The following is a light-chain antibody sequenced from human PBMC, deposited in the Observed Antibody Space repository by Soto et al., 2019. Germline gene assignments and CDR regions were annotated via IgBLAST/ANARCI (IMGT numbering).Light chain of an antibody. J-gene: IGKJ1*01. CDR3: HQYYTYPQT. Sequence: DIQMTQSPSTLSASVGDRVTITCRASQSISGWLAWYQQKPGKAPKFLIYEASTLQSGVPSRFRGSGSGTEFTLTISSLQPDDFATYYCHQYYTYPQTFGQGTKVEVK. CDR1: QSISGW. CDR2: EAS. V-gene: IGKV1-5*03.